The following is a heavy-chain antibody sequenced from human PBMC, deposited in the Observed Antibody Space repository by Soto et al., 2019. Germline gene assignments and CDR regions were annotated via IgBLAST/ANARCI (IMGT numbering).Heavy chain of an antibody. V-gene: IGHV3-21*01. CDR2: ISSSSSYI. CDR3: ARALTPCIVGATPNLGWFDP. J-gene: IGHJ5*02. CDR1: GFTFSSYS. Sequence: EVQLVESGGGLVKPGGSLRLSCAASGFTFSSYSMNWVRQAPGKGLEWVSSISSSSSYIYYADSVKGRFTISRDNAKNSLYLQMNSLRAEDTSVYYCARALTPCIVGATPNLGWFDPWGQGTLVTVSS. D-gene: IGHD1-26*01.